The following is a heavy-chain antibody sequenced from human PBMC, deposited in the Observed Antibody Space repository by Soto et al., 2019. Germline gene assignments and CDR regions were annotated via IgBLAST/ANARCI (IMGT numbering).Heavy chain of an antibody. V-gene: IGHV1-18*01. CDR1: GYSFSTYG. CDR3: ARDRSCALLEWSPSDSYGMDV. Sequence: QVQLVQSAGEVKAPGASLKVACKASGYSFSTYGISWVRQAPGQGLEWMGWISTSNGYTNYAQKFQGRVSMTTDTSTNTAYMEVRSLRSDDTAFYFCARDRSCALLEWSPSDSYGMDVWGQGTSVTVSS. J-gene: IGHJ6*02. CDR2: ISTSNGYT. D-gene: IGHD3-3*01.